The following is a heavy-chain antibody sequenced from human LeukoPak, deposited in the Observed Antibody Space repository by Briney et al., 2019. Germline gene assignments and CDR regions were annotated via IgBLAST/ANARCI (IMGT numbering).Heavy chain of an antibody. V-gene: IGHV3-74*01. J-gene: IGHJ4*02. CDR2: FNSDGRST. CDR3: ARAPPDYGGYTNDY. CDR1: KFTFSTYW. Sequence: GGSLRLSCTASKFTFSTYWMHWVRQAPGKGLVWVSRFNSDGRSTYYADSVKGRFTISRDNAKNTLYLHMNSLRAEDTAVYYCARAPPDYGGYTNDYWGQGTLVTVSS. D-gene: IGHD4-23*01.